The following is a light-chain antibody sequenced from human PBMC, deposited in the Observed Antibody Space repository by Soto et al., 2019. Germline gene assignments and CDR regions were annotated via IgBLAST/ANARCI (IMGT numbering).Light chain of an antibody. CDR1: QSVSSY. Sequence: EIVLTQSPATLSLSPGERATLSCRASQSVSSYLAWYQQKPGLAPRLLIYDASNRATGIPARFSGSGSGTDFTLTISSLEPEDFAVYYCQQRSNWPTFGLGTKLEIK. V-gene: IGKV3-11*01. CDR2: DAS. CDR3: QQRSNWPT. J-gene: IGKJ2*01.